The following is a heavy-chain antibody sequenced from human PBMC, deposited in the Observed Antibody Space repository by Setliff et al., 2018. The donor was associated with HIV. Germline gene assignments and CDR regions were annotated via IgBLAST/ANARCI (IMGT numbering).Heavy chain of an antibody. Sequence: LRLSCAASGFTVSSNFMSWVRQAPGKGLEWVSIIYSGGNTYYADSVKGRFTISRDNSKKSLYLEMNRLRVDDTAVYYCVSVITVLRLYEWSYYFDYWGQGTLVTVSS. CDR3: VSVITVLRLYEWSYYFDY. CDR1: GFTVSSNF. D-gene: IGHD3-3*01. J-gene: IGHJ4*02. CDR2: IYSGGNT. V-gene: IGHV3-53*01.